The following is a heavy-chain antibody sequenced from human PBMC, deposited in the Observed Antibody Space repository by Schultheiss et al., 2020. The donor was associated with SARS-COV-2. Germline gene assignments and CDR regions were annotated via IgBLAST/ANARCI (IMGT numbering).Heavy chain of an antibody. D-gene: IGHD1-1*01. Sequence: LRLSCTVSGGSISSGGYYWSWIRQHPGKGLEWIGYIYYSGSTYYNPSLKSRVTISVDTSKNQFSLKLSSVTAADTAVYYCARNNISHLLEIDYWGQGTLVTVSS. CDR1: GGSISSGGYY. J-gene: IGHJ4*02. V-gene: IGHV4-30-4*08. CDR2: IYYSGST. CDR3: ARNNISHLLEIDY.